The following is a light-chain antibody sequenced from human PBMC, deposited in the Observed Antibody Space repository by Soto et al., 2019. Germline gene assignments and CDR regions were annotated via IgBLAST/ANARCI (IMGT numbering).Light chain of an antibody. CDR2: DAS. CDR1: QSLNSL. V-gene: IGKV1-5*01. J-gene: IGKJ1*01. CDR3: QQYNSYSSWT. Sequence: DIQMTQSPSTLSASVGDIVTITCRASQSLNSLLAWYQQKPGRAPKLLIYDASTLESGVPSRFNGSGSGTEFNRSISSLQTDDFETYYCQQYNSYSSWTFGQGTKVEIK.